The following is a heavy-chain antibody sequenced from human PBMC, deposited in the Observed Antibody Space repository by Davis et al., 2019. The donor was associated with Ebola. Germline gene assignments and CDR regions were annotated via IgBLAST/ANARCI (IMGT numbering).Heavy chain of an antibody. Sequence: GSLRLSFTVPGGSISSGGYYWGWIRQPPGKGLEWIGSIYYSGSTYYNPSLKSRVTISVDTSKNQFSLKLSSVTAADTAVYYCARHNGIVVVPAAIRYYYGMDVWGQGTTVTVSS. V-gene: IGHV4-39*01. CDR3: ARHNGIVVVPAAIRYYYGMDV. D-gene: IGHD2-2*01. CDR2: IYYSGST. CDR1: GGSISSGGYY. J-gene: IGHJ6*02.